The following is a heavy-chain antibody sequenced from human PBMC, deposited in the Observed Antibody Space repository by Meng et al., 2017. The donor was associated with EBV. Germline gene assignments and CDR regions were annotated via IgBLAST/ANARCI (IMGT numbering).Heavy chain of an antibody. CDR2: ISYDGSNK. CDR1: GFTFSSYG. J-gene: IGHJ4*02. D-gene: IGHD3-22*01. V-gene: IGHV3-30*18. CDR3: AKGDVYYYDSSGYPNY. Sequence: VRVVGSGVAVCQPGGSRSLSFAASGFTFSSYGMHWVRQAPGKGLEWVAVISYDGSNKYYADSVKGRFTISRDNSKNTLYLQMNSLRAEDTAVYYCAKGDVYYYDSSGYPNYWGQGTLVTVSS.